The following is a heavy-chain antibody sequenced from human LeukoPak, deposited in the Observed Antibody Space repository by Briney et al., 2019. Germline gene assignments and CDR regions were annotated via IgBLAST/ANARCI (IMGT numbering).Heavy chain of an antibody. V-gene: IGHV3-43D*03. D-gene: IGHD5-24*01. CDR2: ISWDGYNT. J-gene: IGHJ6*03. CDR3: AKAIRSSDGFYYYYMDV. Sequence: GGSLRLSCAASGFTFDDYAMQWVRQAPGKGLEWVSLISWDGYNTYYADSVNGRFTVSRDNSKNSVYLQMDSLRTEDTGLYFCAKAIRSSDGFYYYYMDVWGKGTTVTVSS. CDR1: GFTFDDYA.